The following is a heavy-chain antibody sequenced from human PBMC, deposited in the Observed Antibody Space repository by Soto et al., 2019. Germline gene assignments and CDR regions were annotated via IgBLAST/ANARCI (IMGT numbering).Heavy chain of an antibody. CDR2: ISYDGSNK. CDR1: GFTFSSYG. CDR3: AKPYDYHFWSGYPHRDYGMDV. V-gene: IGHV3-30*18. Sequence: GWSLRLSCAASGFTFSSYGMHWVRQAPGKGLEWVAVISYDGSNKYYADSVKGRFTISRDNSKNTLYLQMNSLRAEDTAVYYCAKPYDYHFWSGYPHRDYGMDVWGQGTKVTVSS. D-gene: IGHD3-3*01. J-gene: IGHJ6*02.